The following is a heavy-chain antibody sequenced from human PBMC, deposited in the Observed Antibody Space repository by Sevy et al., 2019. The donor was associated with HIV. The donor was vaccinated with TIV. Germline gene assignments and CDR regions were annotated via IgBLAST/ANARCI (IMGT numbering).Heavy chain of an antibody. CDR3: ARVEQQLVFGMDV. D-gene: IGHD6-13*01. J-gene: IGHJ6*02. CDR1: GGSISSYY. CDR2: IYYSGSN. V-gene: IGHV4-59*01. Sequence: SETLSLTCTVSGGSISSYYWSWIRQPPGKGLEWIGYIYYSGSNNYNPSLKSRVTISVDTSKNQFSLKLSSVTAADTAVYYCARVEQQLVFGMDVWGQGTTVTVSS.